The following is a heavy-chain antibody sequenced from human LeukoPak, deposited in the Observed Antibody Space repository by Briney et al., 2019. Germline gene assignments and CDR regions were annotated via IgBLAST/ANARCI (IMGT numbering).Heavy chain of an antibody. Sequence: GGSLRLSCAASGFTFSSYWMNWARQAPGKGLEWVASINHNGNVNYYVDSVKGRFTISRDNAKNSLYLQMSNLRAEDTAVYFCARGGGLDVWGQGAAVTVSS. CDR2: INHNGNVN. J-gene: IGHJ6*02. CDR1: GFTFSSYW. V-gene: IGHV3-7*03. CDR3: ARGGGLDV. D-gene: IGHD3-16*01.